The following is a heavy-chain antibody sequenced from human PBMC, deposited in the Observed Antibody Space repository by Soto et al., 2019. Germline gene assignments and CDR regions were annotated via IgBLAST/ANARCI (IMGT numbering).Heavy chain of an antibody. Sequence: QVQLVESGGGVVQPGRSLRLSCAASGFTFSSYGMHWVRQAPGKGLGWVAVIWYDGSNKYYADSVKGRFTISRDNSKNTLYLQMNSLRAEDTAVYYCARVEYCSGGSCPDGGYYYYGMDVWGQGTTVTVSS. CDR2: IWYDGSNK. J-gene: IGHJ6*02. V-gene: IGHV3-33*01. D-gene: IGHD2-15*01. CDR1: GFTFSSYG. CDR3: ARVEYCSGGSCPDGGYYYYGMDV.